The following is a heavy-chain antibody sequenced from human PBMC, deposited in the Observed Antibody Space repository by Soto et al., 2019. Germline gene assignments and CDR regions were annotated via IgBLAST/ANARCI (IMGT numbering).Heavy chain of an antibody. V-gene: IGHV3-15*07. Sequence: GGSLRLSCAASGFTFSNAWMNWVRQAPGKGLEWVGRIKSKTDGGTTDYAAPVKGRFTISRDDSKNTLYLQMNSLKTEDTAVYYCTVLSYYDFWSGSQPPYRLAYWGQGTLVTVSS. J-gene: IGHJ4*02. CDR1: GFTFSNAW. CDR2: IKSKTDGGTT. CDR3: TVLSYYDFWSGSQPPYRLAY. D-gene: IGHD3-3*01.